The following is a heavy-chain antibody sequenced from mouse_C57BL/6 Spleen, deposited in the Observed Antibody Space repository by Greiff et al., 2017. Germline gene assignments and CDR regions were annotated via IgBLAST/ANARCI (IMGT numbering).Heavy chain of an antibody. CDR2: LNPNYGTT. Sequence: VQLQQSGPELVKPGASVKISCKASGYSFTDYNMNWVKQSNGKSLEWIGVLNPNYGTTSYNQKFKGKATLTVDQSSSTAYMQLNSQTSEDSAVYYCATASGSSYNYAMDYWGQGTSVTVSS. CDR3: ATASGSSYNYAMDY. CDR1: GYSFTDYN. J-gene: IGHJ4*01. V-gene: IGHV1-39*01. D-gene: IGHD1-1*01.